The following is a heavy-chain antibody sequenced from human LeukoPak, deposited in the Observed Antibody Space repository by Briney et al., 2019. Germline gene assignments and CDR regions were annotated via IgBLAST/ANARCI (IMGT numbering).Heavy chain of an antibody. CDR3: ARGFRPIDY. V-gene: IGHV3-NL1*01. CDR2: IYSGGST. Sequence: GGSLRLSCAASGFTFSRYGMHWVRQAPGKGLEWVSVIYSGGSTYYADSVKGRFTISRDNSKSTLYLQMNSLRAEDTAVYYCARGFRPIDYWGQGTLVTVSS. J-gene: IGHJ4*02. CDR1: GFTFSRYG.